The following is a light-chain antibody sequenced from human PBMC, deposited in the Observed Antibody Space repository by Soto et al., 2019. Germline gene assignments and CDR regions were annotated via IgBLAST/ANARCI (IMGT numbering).Light chain of an antibody. Sequence: QSVLAQPPSASASPGQSITISCTGTSSDVGAYNYVSWYQHHPAKAPKVVIYEVTKWPSGVPDRFSGSKSGNTAYLTVSGLQADDEADYYCSSYAGRNNLVFGGGTKVTVL. CDR1: SSDVGAYNY. CDR3: SSYAGRNNLV. J-gene: IGLJ2*01. V-gene: IGLV2-8*01. CDR2: EVT.